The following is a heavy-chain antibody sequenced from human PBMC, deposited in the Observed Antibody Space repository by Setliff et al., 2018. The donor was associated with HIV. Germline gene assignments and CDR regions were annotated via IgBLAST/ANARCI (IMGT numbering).Heavy chain of an antibody. V-gene: IGHV4-38-2*01. CDR3: ARAVHSPSIYYYVFDY. Sequence: SETLSLTCGVSGYSINSDYYWAWIRQPPGKGLEWVGSVYHSGSTNYNPSLKSRVTVSVDTSKEQFSLKLDSVTAADTAVYYCARAVHSPSIYYYVFDYWGQGTLVTVSS. D-gene: IGHD3-22*01. CDR1: GYSINSDYY. J-gene: IGHJ4*02. CDR2: VYHSGST.